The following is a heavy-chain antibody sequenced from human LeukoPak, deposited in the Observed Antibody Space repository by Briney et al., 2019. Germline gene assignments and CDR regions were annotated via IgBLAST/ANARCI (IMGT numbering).Heavy chain of an antibody. CDR3: AADRLLGSTYNWNYYLR. D-gene: IGHD1-7*01. J-gene: IGHJ4*02. CDR2: FDPEDGET. Sequence: ASVKVSCKVSGYTLTELSMHWVRQAPGKGLEWMGGFDPEDGETIYAQKFQGRVTMTEDTSTDTAYMELSSLRSEDTAVYYCAADRLLGSTYNWNYYLRWGQGTLVTVSS. CDR1: GYTLTELS. V-gene: IGHV1-24*01.